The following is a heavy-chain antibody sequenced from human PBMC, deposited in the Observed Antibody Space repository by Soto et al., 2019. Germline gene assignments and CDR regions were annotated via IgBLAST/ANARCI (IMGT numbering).Heavy chain of an antibody. J-gene: IGHJ6*02. CDR2: IIPIFGTA. D-gene: IGHD6-13*01. CDR1: GGTFSSYA. Sequence: SVKVSWKASGGTFSSYAISWVRQAPGQGLEWMGGIIPIFGTANYAQKFQGRVTITADESTSTAYMELSSLRSEDTAVYYCARAAGLYYYYYGMDVWGQGTTVTVSS. CDR3: ARAAGLYYYYYGMDV. V-gene: IGHV1-69*13.